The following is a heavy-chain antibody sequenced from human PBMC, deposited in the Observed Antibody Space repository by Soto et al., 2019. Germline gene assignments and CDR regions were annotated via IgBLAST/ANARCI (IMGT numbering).Heavy chain of an antibody. CDR1: GGSISSSSYY. V-gene: IGHV4-39*01. D-gene: IGHD6-19*01. CDR3: ARQSSGWYNLLDP. Sequence: PSETLSLTCTVSGGSISSSSYYWGWIRQPPGKGLEWIGSIYYSGSTYYNPSLKSRVTISVDTSKNQFSLKLSSVTAAETAVYYCARQSSGWYNLLDPWGQGTLVTVSS. CDR2: IYYSGST. J-gene: IGHJ5*02.